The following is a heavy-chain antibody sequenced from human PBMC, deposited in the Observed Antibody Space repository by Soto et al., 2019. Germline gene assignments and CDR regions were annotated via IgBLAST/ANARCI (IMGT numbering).Heavy chain of an antibody. V-gene: IGHV3-48*01. Sequence: EVQLVESGGGLVQPGGSLRLSCAASGFTFSSYSMNWVRQAPGKGLEWVSYISSTTIYCADSVKGRFTISRDNAKNSLYLQMNSLRAEDTAVYYCARDGGQWLNWFDPWGQGNLVTVSS. CDR1: GFTFSSYS. CDR2: ISSTTI. J-gene: IGHJ5*02. D-gene: IGHD6-19*01. CDR3: ARDGGQWLNWFDP.